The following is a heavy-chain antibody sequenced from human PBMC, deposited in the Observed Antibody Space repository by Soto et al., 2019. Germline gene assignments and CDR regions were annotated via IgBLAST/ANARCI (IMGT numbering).Heavy chain of an antibody. CDR1: EFTFSNYV. CDR2: IGYDGTNE. J-gene: IGHJ5*02. CDR3: ARAYCRGGSCGGLDNWFDP. Sequence: QVQLVESGGCVVQPGRSLRLSCAASEFTFSNYVMHWVRQAPGKGLEWVAIIGYDGTNERYADSVKGRFTISRDNSKNXLXXQMNSLRVEDTAVYFCARAYCRGGSCGGLDNWFDPWGQGTLVTVSS. D-gene: IGHD2-15*01. V-gene: IGHV3-33*01.